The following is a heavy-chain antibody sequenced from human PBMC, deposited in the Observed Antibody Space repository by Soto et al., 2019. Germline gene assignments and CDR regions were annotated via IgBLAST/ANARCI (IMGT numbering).Heavy chain of an antibody. CDR2: IYYSGST. D-gene: IGHD2-21*02. Sequence: SETLSLTCTVSGGSISSSSYYWGWIRQPPGKGLEWIGSIYYSGSTYYNPSLKSRVTISVDTSKNQFSLKLSSVTAADTAVYYCASSIVVVTAPLDYYYGMDVWGQGTTVTVSS. CDR3: ASSIVVVTAPLDYYYGMDV. V-gene: IGHV4-39*07. CDR1: GGSISSSSYY. J-gene: IGHJ6*02.